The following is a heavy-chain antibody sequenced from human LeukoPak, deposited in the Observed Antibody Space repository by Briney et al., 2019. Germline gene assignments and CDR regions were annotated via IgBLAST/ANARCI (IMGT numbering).Heavy chain of an antibody. CDR1: GFTFATST. CDR3: ATDDYGGGPPAY. D-gene: IGHD4-23*01. CDR2: IVVESGET. V-gene: IGHV1-58*01. J-gene: IGHJ4*02. Sequence: SVKVSCKASGFTFATSTVQWVRQARGQRLEWIGWIVVESGETNYAQKFQERVTITRDKSTDTAYMEVSSLRSEDTAVYYCATDDYGGGPPAYWGQGTLVTVSS.